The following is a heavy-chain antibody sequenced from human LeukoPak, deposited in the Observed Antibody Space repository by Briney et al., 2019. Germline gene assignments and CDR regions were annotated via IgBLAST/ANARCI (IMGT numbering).Heavy chain of an antibody. CDR3: ARNIAVAGTDY. D-gene: IGHD6-19*01. V-gene: IGHV3-30-3*01. J-gene: IGHJ4*02. Sequence: GGSLRLSCAASGFTFSSYAMHWVRQAPGKGLEWVAVISYDGSNKYYADSVKGRFTISRDNAKNSLYLQMNSLRAEDTAVYYCARNIAVAGTDYWGQGTLVTVSS. CDR2: ISYDGSNK. CDR1: GFTFSSYA.